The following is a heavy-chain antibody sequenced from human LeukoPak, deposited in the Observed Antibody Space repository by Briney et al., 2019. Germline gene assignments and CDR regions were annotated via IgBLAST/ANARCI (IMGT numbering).Heavy chain of an antibody. CDR2: IYTSGST. CDR1: GGSISNYY. CDR3: AREAYSSTRPGFDP. Sequence: SETLSLTCTVSGGSISNYYWSWIRQPAGKGLEWIGRIYTSGSTNYNPFLKSRVTISVDTSKNQFSLKLSSVTAADTAVYYCAREAYSSTRPGFDPWGQGTLVTVSS. J-gene: IGHJ5*02. V-gene: IGHV4-4*07. D-gene: IGHD6-13*01.